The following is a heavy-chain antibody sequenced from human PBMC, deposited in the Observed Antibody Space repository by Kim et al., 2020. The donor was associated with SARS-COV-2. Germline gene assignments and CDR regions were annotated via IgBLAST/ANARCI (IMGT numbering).Heavy chain of an antibody. CDR2: ISAYNGNT. CDR1: GYTFTSYG. Sequence: ASVKVSCKASGYTFTSYGISWVRQAPGQGLEWMGWISAYNGNTNYAQKLQGRVTMTTDTSTSTAYMELRSLRSEDTAVYYCVSPTGLYCSSTSWYPDDAFDIWGQGTMVTVSS. D-gene: IGHD2-2*01. V-gene: IGHV1-18*01. J-gene: IGHJ3*02. CDR3: VSPTGLYCSSTSWYPDDAFDI.